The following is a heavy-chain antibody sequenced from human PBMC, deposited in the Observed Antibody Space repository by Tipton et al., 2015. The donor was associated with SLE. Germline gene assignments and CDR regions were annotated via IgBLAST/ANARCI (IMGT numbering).Heavy chain of an antibody. CDR3: ARHGNQDY. CDR2: IYYSGST. J-gene: IGHJ4*02. CDR1: GGSISTGSYY. V-gene: IGHV4-39*01. D-gene: IGHD4-23*01. Sequence: TLSLTCTVSGGSISTGSYYWGWFRQPPGKGLEWIGNIYYSGSTYYNPSLKSRVTISVDTPKNQFSLKLSSVTAADTAVYYCARHGNQDYWGQGTLVTVSS.